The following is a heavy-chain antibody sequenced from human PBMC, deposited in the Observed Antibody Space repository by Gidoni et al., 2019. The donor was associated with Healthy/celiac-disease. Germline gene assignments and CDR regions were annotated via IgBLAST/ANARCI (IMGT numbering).Heavy chain of an antibody. Sequence: EGQLLESGGGVVQPGGSLRLSCAASGFTVSSYAMSWVRQAPGKGLEWVSAISGSGGSTYYADSVKGRFTISRDNSKHTLYLPMNSLRAEDTAVYYCAKESVDVFSRSPSDYWGQGTLVTVSS. V-gene: IGHV3-23*01. CDR2: ISGSGGST. J-gene: IGHJ4*02. CDR3: AKESVDVFSRSPSDY. CDR1: GFTVSSYA. D-gene: IGHD3-9*01.